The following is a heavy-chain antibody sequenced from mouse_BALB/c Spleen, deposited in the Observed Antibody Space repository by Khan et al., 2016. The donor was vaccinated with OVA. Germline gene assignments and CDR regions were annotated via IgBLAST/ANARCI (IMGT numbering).Heavy chain of an antibody. CDR2: IIPTSGYT. J-gene: IGHJ2*01. CDR3: TRDRIDY. Sequence: QVQLKQSGAELAKPGASVKMSCKASGYTFTTYWMHWVKQRPGQGLEWIGYIIPTSGYTDYNEKFKDRATLSADKSSSTASMPLSSLTSEDSAVDYCTRDRIDYWGQGTALTVSS. CDR1: GYTFTTYW. V-gene: IGHV1-7*01.